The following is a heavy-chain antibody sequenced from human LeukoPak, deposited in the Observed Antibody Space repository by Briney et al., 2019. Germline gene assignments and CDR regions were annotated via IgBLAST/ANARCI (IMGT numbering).Heavy chain of an antibody. CDR2: IYYSGST. Sequence: SETLSLTCTVSGGAISSDYWSWVRQPPGKGREWSGDIYYSGSTNYNPSLKSRVTISVDTSKNQFSLKLSSVTAADPAVYYCARTYYDLYYYGMDVWGQGTTVTVSS. CDR1: GGAISSDY. V-gene: IGHV4-59*08. D-gene: IGHD3-3*01. J-gene: IGHJ6*02. CDR3: ARTYYDLYYYGMDV.